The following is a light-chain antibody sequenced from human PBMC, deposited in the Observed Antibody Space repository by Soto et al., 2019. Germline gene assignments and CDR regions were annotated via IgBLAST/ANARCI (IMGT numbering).Light chain of an antibody. CDR1: SSDVGAYNY. V-gene: IGLV2-14*01. CDR2: EVN. CDR3: SSYTRSSTVV. J-gene: IGLJ2*01. Sequence: QSALTQPPSASGSPGQSITISCTGTSSDVGAYNYVSWYQQQPGKAPKLMIYEVNNRPSGVSNRFSGSKSGNTASLTISGLQAEDEADYYCSSYTRSSTVVFGGGTKLTVL.